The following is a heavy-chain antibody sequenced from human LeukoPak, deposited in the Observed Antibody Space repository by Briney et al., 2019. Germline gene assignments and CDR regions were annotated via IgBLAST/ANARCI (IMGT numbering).Heavy chain of an antibody. J-gene: IGHJ4*02. CDR3: TRDYFRGDPSGGFDY. Sequence: GGSLRLSCTDSVFTSGDYVMSWVRQAPGKGLEWVGFIRNKGYGGTTEYAASVKGIFIISRDDSKNIAHLQMDRLETADTAVYYCTRDYFRGDPSGGFDYWGQGTLVTVSS. D-gene: IGHD2/OR15-2a*01. V-gene: IGHV3-49*04. CDR1: VFTSGDYV. CDR2: IRNKGYGGTT.